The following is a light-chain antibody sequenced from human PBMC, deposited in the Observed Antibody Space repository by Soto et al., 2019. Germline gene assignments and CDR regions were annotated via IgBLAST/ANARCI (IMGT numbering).Light chain of an antibody. V-gene: IGLV2-8*01. CDR3: SSYAGSNNPPYV. CDR2: EVS. J-gene: IGLJ1*01. CDR1: SSDVGGYNY. Sequence: LTPPPSATGFAGQSVTISSPGTSSDVGGYNYISWYQQHPGKAPKLMIYEVSKWPSGVPDRFSGSKSGNTASLTVSGLQAEDEADYYCSSYAGSNNPPYVFGTGTKVTVL.